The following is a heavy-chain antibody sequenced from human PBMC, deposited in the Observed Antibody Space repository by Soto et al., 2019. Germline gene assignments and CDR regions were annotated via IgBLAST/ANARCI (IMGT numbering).Heavy chain of an antibody. V-gene: IGHV4-30-2*01. D-gene: IGHD3-10*01. CDR3: AKSGSYYNPYYYYGMDV. Sequence: QLQLQESGSGLVKPSQTLSLTCAVSGGSISSGGYSWSWIRQPPGKGLEWIGYIYHSGSTYYNPSLKSRVTISVDSSKNQFSLKLSSVTAADSAVYYCAKSGSYYNPYYYYGMDVWGQGTTFTVSS. CDR1: GGSISSGGYS. J-gene: IGHJ6*02. CDR2: IYHSGST.